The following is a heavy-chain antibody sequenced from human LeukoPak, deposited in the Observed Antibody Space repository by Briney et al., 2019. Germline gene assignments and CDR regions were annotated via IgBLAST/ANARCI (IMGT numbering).Heavy chain of an antibody. D-gene: IGHD3-10*01. J-gene: IGHJ4*02. CDR1: GFTFRTYW. CDR3: ARDPSAFAGYFDY. CDR2: IEGDGSST. V-gene: IGHV3-74*01. Sequence: PGGSLRLSCAASGFTFRTYWMHWVRQAPGKGLVWVSRIEGDGSSTNYADSVKGRFTISRDNAKNTLYLQMDSLRAEDTAVYYCARDPSAFAGYFDYWGRGTLVTVSS.